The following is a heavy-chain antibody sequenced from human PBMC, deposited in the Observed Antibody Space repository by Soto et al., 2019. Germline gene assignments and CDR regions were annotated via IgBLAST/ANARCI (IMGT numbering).Heavy chain of an antibody. Sequence: QLQLQESGPGLVKPSETLSLTCTVSGGSISSSSYYWGWIRQPPGKGLEWIGSIYYSGSTYYNPSLKSRGTISVDTSKNQFSLKLSSVTAADTAVYYCARQDVSYGQYNWFDPWGQGTLVTVSS. D-gene: IGHD5-18*01. J-gene: IGHJ5*02. V-gene: IGHV4-39*01. CDR1: GGSISSSSYY. CDR3: ARQDVSYGQYNWFDP. CDR2: IYYSGST.